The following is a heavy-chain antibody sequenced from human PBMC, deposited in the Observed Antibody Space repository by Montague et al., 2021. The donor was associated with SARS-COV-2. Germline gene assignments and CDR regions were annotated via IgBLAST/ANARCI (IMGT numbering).Heavy chain of an antibody. Sequence: SETLSLTCTVSGGSITRNYYRGWIRQPPGKGLEWVGNIYYSGTTXINPSLESRVTISVDASKNQFSLNLTSVTGADTAVYYCARPLVRGVPKAFDIWGQGALVIVSS. D-gene: IGHD3-10*01. J-gene: IGHJ3*02. V-gene: IGHV4-39*01. CDR3: ARPLVRGVPKAFDI. CDR1: GGSITRNYY. CDR2: IYYSGTT.